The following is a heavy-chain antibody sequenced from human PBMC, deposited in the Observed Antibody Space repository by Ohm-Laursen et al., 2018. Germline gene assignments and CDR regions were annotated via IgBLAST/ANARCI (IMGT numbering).Heavy chain of an antibody. J-gene: IGHJ4*02. Sequence: SLRLSCAASGFNFSRYWLSWVRQAPGKGLEWVARIKQDGSDKYYVDSVKGRFTISRDNFKNTLYLQLNSLRAEDTAVYYCARGYLDSSIGNWGQGTLVTVSS. V-gene: IGHV3-7*03. D-gene: IGHD3-3*02. CDR3: ARGYLDSSIGN. CDR1: GFNFSRYW. CDR2: IKQDGSDK.